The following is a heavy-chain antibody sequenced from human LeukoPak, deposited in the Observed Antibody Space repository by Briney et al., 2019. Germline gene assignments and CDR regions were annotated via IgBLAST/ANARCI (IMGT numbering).Heavy chain of an antibody. CDR1: GFTFSSYS. CDR2: ISGSSSTI. Sequence: GGSLRLSCAASGFTFSSYSMNWVRQAPGKGLEWVSYISGSSSTIYYADSVKGRFTISRDNAKNSLYPQMNSLRDEDTAVYYCSIGGGYFQHWGQGTLVTVSS. V-gene: IGHV3-48*02. D-gene: IGHD3-16*01. J-gene: IGHJ1*01. CDR3: SIGGGYFQH.